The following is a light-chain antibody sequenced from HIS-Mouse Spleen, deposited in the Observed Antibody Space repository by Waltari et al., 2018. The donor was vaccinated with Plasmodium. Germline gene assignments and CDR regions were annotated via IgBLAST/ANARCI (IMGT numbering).Light chain of an antibody. V-gene: IGKV1-39*01. J-gene: IGKJ1*01. CDR2: AAS. CDR3: QQSYITPWT. CDR1: QRIRSY. Sequence: DIQMTQSLSSLSASVGDRVTITFRASQRIRSYLNWYQQKPGKDPKLVIYAASSVHSGVPSRFSGSGSGTDFTRTISSRQPEDCATYYCQQSYITPWTFGQGTKVEIK.